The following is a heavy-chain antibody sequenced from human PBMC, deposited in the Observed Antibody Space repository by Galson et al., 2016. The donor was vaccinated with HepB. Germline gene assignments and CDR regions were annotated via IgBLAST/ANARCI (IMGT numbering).Heavy chain of an antibody. V-gene: IGHV3-30*03. D-gene: IGHD6-19*01. CDR2: ISDDGTNK. Sequence: SLRLSCAASGFSFRNYGMHWVRQAPGKGLDWVSAISDDGTNKYYADSVKGRFTISRDNSKNTLSLQMNGLRAEDTAVYYCVAGKEYFQHWGQGTLVTVSS. J-gene: IGHJ1*01. CDR3: VAGKEYFQH. CDR1: GFSFRNYG.